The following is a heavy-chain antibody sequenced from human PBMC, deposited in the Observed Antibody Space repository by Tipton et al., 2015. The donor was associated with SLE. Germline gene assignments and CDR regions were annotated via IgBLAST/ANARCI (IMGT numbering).Heavy chain of an antibody. V-gene: IGHV3-9*01. CDR3: AKGGILAAPGGGMDV. CDR2: ISWNSGSI. Sequence: RSLRLSCAASGFTFDDYAMHWVRQAPGKGLEWVSGISWNSGSIGYADSVKGRFTISRDNAKNSLYLQMNSLRAEDTALYYCAKGGILAAPGGGMDVWGQGTTVTVSS. J-gene: IGHJ6*02. CDR1: GFTFDDYA. D-gene: IGHD6-6*01.